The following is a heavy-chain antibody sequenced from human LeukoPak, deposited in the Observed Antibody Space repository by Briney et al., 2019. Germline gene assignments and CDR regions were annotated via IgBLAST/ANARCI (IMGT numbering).Heavy chain of an antibody. Sequence: SETLSLTCTVSGGSISSYYWSWIRQPAGKGLEWIGRIYTSGSNNYNPSLKSRVTMSVDTSKNQFSLKLSSVTAADTAMYYCAREVADYGGYYYYHYMDVRGKGTTVTISS. D-gene: IGHD4-23*01. V-gene: IGHV4-4*07. CDR2: IYTSGSN. CDR3: AREVADYGGYYYYHYMDV. J-gene: IGHJ6*03. CDR1: GGSISSYY.